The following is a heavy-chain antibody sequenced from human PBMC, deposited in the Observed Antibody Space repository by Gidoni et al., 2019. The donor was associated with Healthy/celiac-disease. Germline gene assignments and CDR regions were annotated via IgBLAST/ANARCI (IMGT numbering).Heavy chain of an antibody. CDR1: GGSFSGYY. CDR2: INHSGST. D-gene: IGHD3-16*02. J-gene: IGHJ4*02. V-gene: IGHV4-34*01. CDR3: ARGPPLYYDYVWGSYRPRALYY. Sequence: QVQLQQWCAGLLKPSETLSLTCAVYGGSFSGYYWSWLRQPPGKGLEWIGEINHSGSTNYKPSLKSRVTISVDTSKNQFSLKLSSVTAADTAVYYCARGPPLYYDYVWGSYRPRALYYWGQGTLVTVSS.